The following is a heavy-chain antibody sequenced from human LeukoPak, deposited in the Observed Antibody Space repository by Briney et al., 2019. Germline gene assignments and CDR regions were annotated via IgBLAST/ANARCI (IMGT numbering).Heavy chain of an antibody. J-gene: IGHJ5*02. CDR2: IRYDGSNK. D-gene: IGHD6-6*01. V-gene: IGHV3-30*02. Sequence: PGGSLRLSCAASGFTFSSYGMHWVRQAPGKGLEWVAFIRYDGSNKYYADSVKGRFTMSRDNSKNTLYLQMNSLRAEDTAVYYCAKDGDSSSSQMNVLAWGQGTLVTVSS. CDR3: AKDGDSSSSQMNVLA. CDR1: GFTFSSYG.